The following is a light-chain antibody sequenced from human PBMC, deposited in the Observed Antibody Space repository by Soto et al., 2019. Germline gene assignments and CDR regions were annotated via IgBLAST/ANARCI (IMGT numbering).Light chain of an antibody. Sequence: QSVLTQPASVSGSPGQSITISCTGTSTDVGRYNYVSWYQQHPGKAHKLMIYDVSNRPSGVSSRFSGSKSGITASLTISGLQAEDEADYYCGSYTSDSTYVFGTGTKVTVL. CDR3: GSYTSDSTYV. J-gene: IGLJ1*01. CDR1: STDVGRYNY. CDR2: DVS. V-gene: IGLV2-14*01.